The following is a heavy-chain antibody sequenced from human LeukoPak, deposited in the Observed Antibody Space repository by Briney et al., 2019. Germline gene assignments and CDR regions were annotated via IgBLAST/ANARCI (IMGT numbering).Heavy chain of an antibody. Sequence: PSETLSLTCTVSGGSISSHYWSWIRQPPGKGLEWIGYIYYSGSTNYNLSLKSRVTISVDTSKNQFSLKLSSVTAADTAVYYCARGRILSGPVGFDPWGQGTLVTVSS. V-gene: IGHV4-59*11. CDR2: IYYSGST. D-gene: IGHD2-15*01. CDR3: ARGRILSGPVGFDP. CDR1: GGSISSHY. J-gene: IGHJ5*02.